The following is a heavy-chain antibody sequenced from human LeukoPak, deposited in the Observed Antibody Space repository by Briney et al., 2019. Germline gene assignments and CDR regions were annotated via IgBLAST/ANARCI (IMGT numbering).Heavy chain of an antibody. Sequence: PGGSLRLSCADSGFTFNTFNMNWVRQAPGKGLEWVSSITSGGDYIYYADSVKGRFTTSRDNAKNSLSLQLNSLRVEDTAVYYCARGHYDVLAASYKWTPDYWGQGTLVTVSS. CDR1: GFTFNTFN. CDR2: ITSGGDYI. CDR3: ARGHYDVLAASYKWTPDY. V-gene: IGHV3-21*01. J-gene: IGHJ4*02. D-gene: IGHD3-9*01.